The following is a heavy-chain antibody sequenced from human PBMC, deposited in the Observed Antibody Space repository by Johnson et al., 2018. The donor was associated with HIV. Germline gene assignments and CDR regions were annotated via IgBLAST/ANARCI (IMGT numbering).Heavy chain of an antibody. CDR1: GFTFSSYA. J-gene: IGHJ3*02. Sequence: QEQLVESGGGVVQPGRSLRLSCAASGFTFSSYAMHWVRQAPGKGLEWVAVISYDGSNKYYADSVKGRFTISRDNSKNTLYLQMNSLRAEDTAVYYGAREGTLGAFDIWGQGTMVNVSS. D-gene: IGHD1-1*01. V-gene: IGHV3-30*04. CDR3: AREGTLGAFDI. CDR2: ISYDGSNK.